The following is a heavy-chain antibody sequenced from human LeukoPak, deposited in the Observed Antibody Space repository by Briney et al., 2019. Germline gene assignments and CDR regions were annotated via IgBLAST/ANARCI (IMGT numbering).Heavy chain of an antibody. J-gene: IGHJ3*02. V-gene: IGHV3-21*01. CDR2: ISSSSSYI. CDR3: ARDPGQSDAFDI. Sequence: GGSLRLSCAASGFTFSSYSMNWVRQAPGKGLEWVSSISSSSSYIYYADSVKGRFTISRDNAKNSLYLQMNSLRAEDTAVYYCARDPGQSDAFDIWGQRTMVTVSS. CDR1: GFTFSSYS.